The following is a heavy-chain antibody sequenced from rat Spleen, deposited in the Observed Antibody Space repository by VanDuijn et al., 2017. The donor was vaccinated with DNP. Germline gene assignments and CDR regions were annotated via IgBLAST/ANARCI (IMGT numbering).Heavy chain of an antibody. CDR1: GFSLTSNG. D-gene: IGHD1-12*02. V-gene: IGHV2-72*01. CDR3: ARPRLARDGTYYYD. CDR2: IWAGGST. Sequence: QVQLKESGPGLMQPSETLSLTCTVSGFSLTSNGVGWVRQPLGKGLVWMGTIWAGGSTNYNSAVQSRLSISRDTSKSQVFLKMNSLQPEDTGTYYCARPRLARDGTYYYDWGQGVMVTGCS. J-gene: IGHJ2*01.